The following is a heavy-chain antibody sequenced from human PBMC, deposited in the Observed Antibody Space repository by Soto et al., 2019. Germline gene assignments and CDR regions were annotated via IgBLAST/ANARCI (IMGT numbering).Heavy chain of an antibody. CDR1: GYTFTSYA. D-gene: IGHD3-10*01. Sequence: QVQLVQSGAEEKKPGASVKVSCKASGYTFTSYAMHWVRQAPGQRLEWMGWINAGNGNRKYSQKFQGRVTITRDTSASPAYRELSSLGSEDTAVYSCAGAVPLWGDVWGQGTTVTVSS. CDR3: AGAVPLWGDV. CDR2: INAGNGNR. V-gene: IGHV1-3*05. J-gene: IGHJ6*02.